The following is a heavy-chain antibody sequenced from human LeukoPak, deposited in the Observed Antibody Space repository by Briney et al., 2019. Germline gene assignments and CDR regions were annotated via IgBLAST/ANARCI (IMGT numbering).Heavy chain of an antibody. CDR1: GGSISSYY. Sequence: SETLSLTCTVSGGSISSYYWSWIRQPPGKGLEWIGYMYYGGSTNYNPSLKSRVTISVDTSKDQFSLKLSSVTAADTAVHYCARVYSSPSIIAAAGHPLHYWGQGTLVTVSS. J-gene: IGHJ4*02. CDR2: MYYGGST. D-gene: IGHD6-13*01. CDR3: ARVYSSPSIIAAAGHPLHY. V-gene: IGHV4-59*08.